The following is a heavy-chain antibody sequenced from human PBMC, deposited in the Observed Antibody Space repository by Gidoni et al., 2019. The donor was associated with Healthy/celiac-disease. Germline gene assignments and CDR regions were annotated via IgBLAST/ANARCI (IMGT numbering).Heavy chain of an antibody. Sequence: PPGKGLEWIGEINHSGSTNYNPSLKSRVTISVDTSKNQFSLKLSSVTAADTAVYYCARVKGKYYDFWSGYPNWFDPWGQGTLVTVSS. J-gene: IGHJ5*02. D-gene: IGHD3-3*01. CDR2: INHSGST. CDR3: ARVKGKYYDFWSGYPNWFDP. V-gene: IGHV4-34*01.